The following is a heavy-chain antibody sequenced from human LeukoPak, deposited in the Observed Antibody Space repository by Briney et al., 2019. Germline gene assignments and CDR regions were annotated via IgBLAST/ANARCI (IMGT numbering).Heavy chain of an antibody. CDR3: AKGPRGYSYGSSDY. CDR2: IRFDGTNK. V-gene: IGHV3-30*02. Sequence: GGSLRLSCAASGFMFSSYGMHWVRQAPGKGLEWVASIRFDGTNKDYTDFVKGRFTISRDNSKNTLYLDMNSLRADDTAVYYCAKGPRGYSYGSSDYWGQGTLVTVSS. J-gene: IGHJ4*02. CDR1: GFMFSSYG. D-gene: IGHD5-18*01.